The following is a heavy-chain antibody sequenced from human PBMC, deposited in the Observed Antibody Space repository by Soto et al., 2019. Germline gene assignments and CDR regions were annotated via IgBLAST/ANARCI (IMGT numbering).Heavy chain of an antibody. D-gene: IGHD2-21*02. CDR1: GGTFGNYA. J-gene: IGHJ4*02. V-gene: IGHV1-69*13. CDR2: IIPIFGTP. Sequence: SVKVSCKASGGTFGNYAITWVRQAPGQGLEWMGGIIPIFGTPNYAQKFQGRFTFTADESTSTAYMELSSLRSEDTAVYYCASRAYCGGDCYWFDYWGQGTLVTVSS. CDR3: ASRAYCGGDCYWFDY.